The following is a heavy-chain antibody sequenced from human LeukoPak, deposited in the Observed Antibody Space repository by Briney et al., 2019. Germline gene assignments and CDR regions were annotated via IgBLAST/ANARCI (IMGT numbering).Heavy chain of an antibody. CDR3: ARAPDYGGNSGWFDH. Sequence: SETLSLTCTVSGGSISSGDYYWSWIRQPPGKGLEWIGYIYYSGSTYYNPSLKSRVTISVDTSKNQFSLKLSSVTAADTAVYYCARAPDYGGNSGWFDHWGQGTLVTVSS. V-gene: IGHV4-30-4*01. CDR2: IYYSGST. J-gene: IGHJ5*02. D-gene: IGHD4-23*01. CDR1: GGSISSGDYY.